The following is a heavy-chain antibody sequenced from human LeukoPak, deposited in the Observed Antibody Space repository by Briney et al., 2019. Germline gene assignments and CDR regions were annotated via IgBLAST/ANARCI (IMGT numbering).Heavy chain of an antibody. V-gene: IGHV4-38-2*02. J-gene: IGHJ4*02. CDR3: AREEGATQDAN. CDR2: VYHTGGT. CDR1: GFSISSGYY. Sequence: SETLSLTCTVSGFSISSGYYWAWIRQPPVKGLEWIGSVYHTGGTYYNPSLKSRVTISVDTSSNQFSLRLSSVTAADTAVYYCAREEGATQDANWGQGTLVLVSS. D-gene: IGHD1-26*01.